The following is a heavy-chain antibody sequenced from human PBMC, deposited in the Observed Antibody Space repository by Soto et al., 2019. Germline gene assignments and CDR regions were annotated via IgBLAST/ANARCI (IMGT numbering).Heavy chain of an antibody. V-gene: IGHV3-30-3*01. CDR1: GFTFSSYA. Sequence: QVQLVESGGGVVQPGRSLRLSCAASGFTFSSYAMHWVRQAPGKGLEWVAVISYDGSNKYYADSVKGRFTISRDNSKNTLYLQMNSLGAEDTAVYYCARVPTTVVTPFYFDYWGQGTLVTVSS. D-gene: IGHD4-17*01. CDR3: ARVPTTVVTPFYFDY. J-gene: IGHJ4*02. CDR2: ISYDGSNK.